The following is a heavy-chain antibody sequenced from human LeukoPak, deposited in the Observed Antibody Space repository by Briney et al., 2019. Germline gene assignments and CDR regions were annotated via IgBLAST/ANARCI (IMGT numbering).Heavy chain of an antibody. CDR1: GDSVSSNSAA. D-gene: IGHD1-26*01. Sequence: SQTLSLTCAISGDSVSSNSAAWNWIRQSPSRGLEWLGRTYYRSKWYYDYAVAVKSRISINPDASKNQFSLQLSSVTPEDTAVYYCARDPVGGSTIFDYWGQGTLVTVSS. V-gene: IGHV6-1*01. CDR2: TYYRSKWYY. CDR3: ARDPVGGSTIFDY. J-gene: IGHJ4*02.